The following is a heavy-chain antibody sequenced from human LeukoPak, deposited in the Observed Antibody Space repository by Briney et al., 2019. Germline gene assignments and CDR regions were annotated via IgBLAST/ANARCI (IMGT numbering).Heavy chain of an antibody. D-gene: IGHD2-2*01. V-gene: IGHV4-4*02. CDR2: IDHSGST. J-gene: IGHJ5*02. CDR3: ARVHKFCSGTSCYRFDP. Sequence: SGTLSLTCAVSGGSISSSHWWSWVRQPPGKGLEWIGEIDHSGSTKYNPSLKSRVTISVDKSKNQFSLRLSFVTAADTAVYYCARVHKFCSGTSCYRFDPWGQGTLVTVSS. CDR1: GGSISSSHW.